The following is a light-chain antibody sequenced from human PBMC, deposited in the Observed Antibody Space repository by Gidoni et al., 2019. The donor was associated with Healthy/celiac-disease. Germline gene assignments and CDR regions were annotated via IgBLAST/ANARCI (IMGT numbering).Light chain of an antibody. CDR3: RQDYSYPYT. V-gene: IGKV1-6*01. CDR1: QGIRND. Sequence: IQTIPSPPSLSASVGDRVTNSCRSSQGIRNDLGWYQQKPGKAPKLLIYAASSLQSGVPSRFSGSGSGTDFTLTISSLQAEDFAAYYCRQDYSYPYTFGQGTKVEIK. CDR2: AAS. J-gene: IGKJ2*01.